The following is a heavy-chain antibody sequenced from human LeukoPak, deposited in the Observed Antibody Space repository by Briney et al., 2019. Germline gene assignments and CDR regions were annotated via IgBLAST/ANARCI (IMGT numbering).Heavy chain of an antibody. Sequence: SETLSLTCSVSGGSISSSSYYWGWIRQPPGKGLEWIGSIYYSGSTYYNPSLKSRVTISVDTSKNQSSLKLSSVTAADTAVYYCARNDYSNHNWFDPWGQGTLVTVSS. CDR3: ARNDYSNHNWFDP. CDR1: GGSISSSSYY. D-gene: IGHD4-11*01. V-gene: IGHV4-39*01. J-gene: IGHJ5*02. CDR2: IYYSGST.